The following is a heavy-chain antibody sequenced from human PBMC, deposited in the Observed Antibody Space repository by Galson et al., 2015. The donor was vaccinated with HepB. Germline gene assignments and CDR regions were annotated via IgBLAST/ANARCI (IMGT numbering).Heavy chain of an antibody. CDR1: GGSFSGYY. J-gene: IGHJ4*02. CDR2: INHSGST. Sequence: SEPLSLTCAVYGGSFSGYYWSWIRQPPGKGLEWIGEINHSGSTNYNPSLKSRVTISVDTSKNQFSLKLSSVTAADTAVYYCARGLNYYGSGSYFYWGQGTLVTVSS. CDR3: ARGLNYYGSGSYFY. V-gene: IGHV4-34*01. D-gene: IGHD3-10*01.